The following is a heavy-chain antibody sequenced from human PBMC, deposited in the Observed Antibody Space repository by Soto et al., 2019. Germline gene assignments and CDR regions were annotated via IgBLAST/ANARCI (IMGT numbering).Heavy chain of an antibody. V-gene: IGHV3-23*01. D-gene: IGHD2-2*01. CDR1: GFTFSSYA. CDR3: AKGRGHCSSTSCYLLGWPFDI. CDR2: ISGSGGST. Sequence: GGSLRLSCAVSGFTFSSYAMSWVRQAPGKGLEWVSAISGSGGSTYYADSVKGRFTISRDNSKNTLYLQMNSLRAEDTAVYYCAKGRGHCSSTSCYLLGWPFDIWGQGTMVTVSS. J-gene: IGHJ3*02.